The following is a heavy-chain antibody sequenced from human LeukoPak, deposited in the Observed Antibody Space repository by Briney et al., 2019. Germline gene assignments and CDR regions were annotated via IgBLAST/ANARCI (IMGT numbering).Heavy chain of an antibody. Sequence: SETLSLTCTVSRGSISSSTYYWSWVRQPPGKGLEWIASIYYTGSTYYNPSLKSRVTISLDMSKNEFSLTMSSVTAADTAVYYCARHRPSGTPYLRFLEGQFDPWGQGTLVTVYS. CDR2: IYYTGST. CDR1: RGSISSSTYY. J-gene: IGHJ5*02. D-gene: IGHD3-3*01. CDR3: ARHRPSGTPYLRFLEGQFDP. V-gene: IGHV4-39*01.